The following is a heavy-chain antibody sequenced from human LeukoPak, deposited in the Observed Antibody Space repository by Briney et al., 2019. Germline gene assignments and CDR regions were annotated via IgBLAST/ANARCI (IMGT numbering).Heavy chain of an antibody. J-gene: IGHJ4*02. CDR3: ARGRKYCSSTSCYMAGVYYFDY. Sequence: SETLSLTCAVYGWSFSGYYWSWIRQPPGKGQEGIGEISHSGSTNYNPSLKSRVTISVDTSKNQFSLKLSSVNAADTAVYYCARGRKYCSSTSCYMAGVYYFDYWGQGNLVTVSS. D-gene: IGHD2-2*01. CDR2: ISHSGST. V-gene: IGHV4-34*01. CDR1: GWSFSGYY.